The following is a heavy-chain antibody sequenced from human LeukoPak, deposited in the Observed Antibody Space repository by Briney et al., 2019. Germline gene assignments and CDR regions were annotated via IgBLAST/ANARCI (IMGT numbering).Heavy chain of an antibody. CDR2: ISSSSSNI. J-gene: IGHJ3*02. Sequence: PGGSLSLSCAASGFSFSSYSMNWVRQARGKRLEWVSYISSSSSNINYADPVKGRFTTSRDNAKNSPYLQMNSLRAEDTAVYYCARDQQAIPYAFDIWGQGTMVTVSS. CDR3: ARDQQAIPYAFDI. D-gene: IGHD2-2*01. CDR1: GFSFSSYS. V-gene: IGHV3-48*01.